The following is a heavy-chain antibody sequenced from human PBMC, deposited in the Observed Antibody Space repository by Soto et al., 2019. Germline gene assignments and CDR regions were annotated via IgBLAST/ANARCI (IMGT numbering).Heavy chain of an antibody. CDR1: GYTFTGYY. V-gene: IGHV1-2*04. Sequence: GASVKVSCKASGYTFTGYYMHWVRQAPGQGLEWMGWINPNSGGTNYAQKFQGWVTMTRDTSISTAYMELSRLRSDDTAVFYCARIYGTYYDILTGLWGGHFDYWGQGTQVTVSS. J-gene: IGHJ4*02. CDR3: ARIYGTYYDILTGLWGGHFDY. D-gene: IGHD3-9*01. CDR2: INPNSGGT.